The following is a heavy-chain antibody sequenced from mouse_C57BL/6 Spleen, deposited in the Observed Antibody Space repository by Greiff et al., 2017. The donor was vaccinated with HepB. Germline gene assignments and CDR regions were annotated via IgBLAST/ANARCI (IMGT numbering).Heavy chain of an antibody. CDR1: GYAFSSYW. J-gene: IGHJ4*01. CDR3: ARSGATIVTHYYAMDY. V-gene: IGHV1-80*01. Sequence: QVQLKESGAELVKPGASVKISCKASGYAFSSYWMNWVKQRPGKGLEWIGQIYPGDGDTNYNGKFKGKATLTADKSSSTAYMQLSSLTSEDSAVFCWARSGATIVTHYYAMDYWGQGTSVTVSS. CDR2: IYPGDGDT. D-gene: IGHD2-5*01.